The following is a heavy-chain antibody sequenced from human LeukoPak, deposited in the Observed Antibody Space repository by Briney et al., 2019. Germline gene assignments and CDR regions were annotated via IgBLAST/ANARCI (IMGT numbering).Heavy chain of an antibody. V-gene: IGHV3-21*01. Sequence: GRSLRLSCAASGFTFSSYAMHWVRQAPGKGLEWVSSISSSSSYIYYADSVKGRFTISRDNAKNSLYLQMNSLRAEDTAVYYCAREGEDDIVVVPAAIEDWGQGTLVTVSS. J-gene: IGHJ4*02. CDR2: ISSSSSYI. CDR3: AREGEDDIVVVPAAIED. CDR1: GFTFSSYA. D-gene: IGHD2-2*01.